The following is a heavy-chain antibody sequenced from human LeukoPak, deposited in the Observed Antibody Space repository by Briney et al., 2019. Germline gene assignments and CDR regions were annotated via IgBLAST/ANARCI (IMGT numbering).Heavy chain of an antibody. CDR1: GGSISSINW. J-gene: IGHJ4*02. Sequence: TSETLSLTCAVSGGSISSINWWSWVRQPPGKGLEWIGEIYHSGSTNYNPSLKSRVTISVDKSKNQFPLKLSSVTAADTAVYYCARRTTSGFSFFDYWGQGTLVTVSS. V-gene: IGHV4-4*02. CDR3: ARRTTSGFSFFDY. D-gene: IGHD1-1*01. CDR2: IYHSGST.